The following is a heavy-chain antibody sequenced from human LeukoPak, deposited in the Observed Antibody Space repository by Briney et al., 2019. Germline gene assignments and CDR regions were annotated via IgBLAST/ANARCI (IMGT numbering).Heavy chain of an antibody. CDR1: GYTFTGYY. J-gene: IGHJ5*02. V-gene: IGHV1-24*01. D-gene: IGHD3-3*01. CDR2: FDPEDGET. CDR3: ATDSRITVFGVVSRGWFDP. Sequence: ASVKVSCKASGYTFTGYYMHWVRQAPGKGLEWMGGFDPEDGETIYAQKFQGRVTMTEDTSTDTAYMELSSLRSEDTAVYYCATDSRITVFGVVSRGWFDPWGQGTLVTVSS.